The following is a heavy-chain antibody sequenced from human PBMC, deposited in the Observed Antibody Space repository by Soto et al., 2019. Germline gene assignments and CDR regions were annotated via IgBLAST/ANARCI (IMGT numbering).Heavy chain of an antibody. J-gene: IGHJ5*02. CDR3: ARSGYSYGRNWFDP. CDR2: ISSTSSYI. Sequence: EVQLVESGGGLVKPGGSLRLSCAASGVTFSSYSMNWVRQAPGKGLEWVSYISSTSSYIYYADSVKGRFTISRDNAKNSLYLQMNSLRAEDTAEYYCARSGYSYGRNWFDPWGQGTLVTVSS. D-gene: IGHD5-18*01. CDR1: GVTFSSYS. V-gene: IGHV3-21*01.